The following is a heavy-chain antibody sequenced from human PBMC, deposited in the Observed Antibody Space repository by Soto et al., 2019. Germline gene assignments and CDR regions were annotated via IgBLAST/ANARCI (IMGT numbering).Heavy chain of an antibody. CDR2: LNGGTGQT. V-gene: IGHV1-3*01. CDR3: ARGKGMEENYFYYGLDI. Sequence: ASVKVSCKASGYTVSTYAMHWVRQAPGQSLEWMGWLNGGTGQTRYSQKFQDRVIITRDTSASTGYMELSSLTSEDTAVYYCARGKGMEENYFYYGLDIRGKGTRVTDSS. D-gene: IGHD1-1*01. CDR1: GYTVSTYA. J-gene: IGHJ6*04.